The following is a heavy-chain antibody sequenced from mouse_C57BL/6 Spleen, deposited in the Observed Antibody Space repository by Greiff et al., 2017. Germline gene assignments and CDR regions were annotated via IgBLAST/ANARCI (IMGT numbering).Heavy chain of an antibody. D-gene: IGHD1-1*01. CDR1: GFTFSDYG. CDR2: ISSGSSTI. V-gene: IGHV5-17*01. CDR3: ARGGYGSRQAMDY. J-gene: IGHJ4*01. Sequence: EVMLVESGGGLVKPGGSLKLSCAASGFTFSDYGMHWVRQAPEKGLEWVAYISSGSSTIYYADTVKGRFTISRDNAKNTLFLQMTSLRSEDTAMYYCARGGYGSRQAMDYWGQGTSVTVSS.